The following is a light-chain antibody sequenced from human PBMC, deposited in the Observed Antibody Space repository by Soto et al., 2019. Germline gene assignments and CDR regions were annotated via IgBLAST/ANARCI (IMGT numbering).Light chain of an antibody. Sequence: EIVLTQSPATLSLSPGERATLSCRASQSGSYYLAWYQQKPGQAPRLLIYDASNRAAGIPARFSGSGSGTDFTLTISSLEPEDFAVYYRQQRTNWPPALTFGGGTKVEIK. V-gene: IGKV3-11*01. CDR2: DAS. CDR1: QSGSYY. J-gene: IGKJ4*01. CDR3: QQRTNWPPALT.